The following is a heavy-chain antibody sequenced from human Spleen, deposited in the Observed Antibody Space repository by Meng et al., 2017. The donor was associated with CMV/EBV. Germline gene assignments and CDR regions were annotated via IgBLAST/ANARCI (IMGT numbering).Heavy chain of an antibody. J-gene: IGHJ5*02. V-gene: IGHV1-2*02. CDR3: ARTGPGSYSVFDP. Sequence: ASGYTFTCYYMRWARHAPGQGLDWMGWTNPNCGGPNDAQKLQGRLTMTRDKSISTADMELSRLRSDDTAVYYCARTGPGSYSVFDPWGQGTLVTVSS. CDR2: TNPNCGGP. CDR1: GYTFTCYY. D-gene: IGHD3-10*01.